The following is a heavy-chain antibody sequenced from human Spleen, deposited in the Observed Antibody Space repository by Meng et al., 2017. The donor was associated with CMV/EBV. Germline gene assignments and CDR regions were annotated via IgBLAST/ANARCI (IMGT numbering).Heavy chain of an antibody. J-gene: IGHJ4*02. V-gene: IGHV3-30-3*01. CDR3: ARDPGQYYYDSSGYWVSHFDY. D-gene: IGHD3-22*01. CDR2: ISYDGSNK. CDR1: GFTFSSYA. Sequence: GGSLRLSCAASGFTFSSYAMHWVRQAPGKGLEWVAVISYDGSNKYYADSVKGRFTISRDNSKNTLYLQMNSLRAEDTAVYYCARDPGQYYYDSSGYWVSHFDYWGQGTLVTVSS.